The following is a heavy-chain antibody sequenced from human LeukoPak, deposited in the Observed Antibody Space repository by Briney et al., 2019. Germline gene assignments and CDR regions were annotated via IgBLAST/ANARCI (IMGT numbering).Heavy chain of an antibody. Sequence: PSETLSLTYTVSSYSISGGYYWGWIRQPPGKGLEWIGSIYHSGSTYYNPSLNSRVTISADTSKNQFSLKLSPVTAADTAVYYCARDIGRYCSGGSCYSSLFAFDIWGQGTMVTVSS. CDR3: ARDIGRYCSGGSCYSSLFAFDI. V-gene: IGHV4-38-2*02. D-gene: IGHD2-15*01. J-gene: IGHJ3*02. CDR2: IYHSGST. CDR1: SYSISGGYY.